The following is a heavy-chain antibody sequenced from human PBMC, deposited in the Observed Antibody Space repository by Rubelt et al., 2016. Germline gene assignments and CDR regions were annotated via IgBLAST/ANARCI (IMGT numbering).Heavy chain of an antibody. D-gene: IGHD1-1*01. CDR2: ISAYDGNT. CDR3: ARDQLALYAFDI. J-gene: IGHJ3*02. CDR1: GYTFTSYG. V-gene: IGHV1-18*01. Sequence: QVQLVQSGAEVKKPGASVKVSCKASGYTFTSYGISWVRQAPGQGLEWMGWISAYDGNTNYAQKLQGRGTMTTDTSTSTAYMGLRSLRSDDTAVYFCARDQLALYAFDIWGQGTMVTVSS.